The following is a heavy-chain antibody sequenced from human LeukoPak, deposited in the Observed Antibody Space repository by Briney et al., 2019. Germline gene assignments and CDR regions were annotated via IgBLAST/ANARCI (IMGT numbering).Heavy chain of an antibody. V-gene: IGHV3-48*04. Sequence: GGSLRLSCAASGFTFSSYSMNWVRQAPGKGLEWVSYISSSSSTIYYADSVKGRFTISRDNAKNSLYLQMNSLRAEDTAVYYCARDRAYYYDSSGYYVWGQGTLVTVSS. D-gene: IGHD3-22*01. CDR2: ISSSSSTI. CDR1: GFTFSSYS. CDR3: ARDRAYYYDSSGYYV. J-gene: IGHJ4*02.